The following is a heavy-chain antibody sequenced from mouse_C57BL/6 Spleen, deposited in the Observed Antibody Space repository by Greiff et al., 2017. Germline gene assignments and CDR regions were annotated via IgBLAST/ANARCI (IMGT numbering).Heavy chain of an antibody. CDR1: GFTFSSYG. V-gene: IGHV5-6*01. J-gene: IGHJ2*01. CDR3: ARQGDWDYLDY. D-gene: IGHD4-1*01. Sequence: EVMLVESGGDLVKPGGSLKLSCAASGFTFSSYGMSWVRQTPDKRLEWVATISSGGSYTYYPDRVKGRLTISRDNAKNTLYRQMSSLKSEDTAMYYCARQGDWDYLDYWGHGTTLTVSS. CDR2: ISSGGSYT.